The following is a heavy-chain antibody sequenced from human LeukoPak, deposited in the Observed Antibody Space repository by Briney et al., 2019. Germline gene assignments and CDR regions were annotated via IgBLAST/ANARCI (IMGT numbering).Heavy chain of an antibody. V-gene: IGHV3-21*01. CDR3: ASTPPGAAASGSYIDY. D-gene: IGHD1-26*01. CDR2: ISSSSSYI. J-gene: IGHJ4*02. Sequence: KSGGSLRLSCAASGFTFSSYAMSWVRQAPGKGLEWVSSISSSSSYIYYADSVKGRFTISRDNAKNSLYLQMNSLRAEDTAVYYCASTPPGAAASGSYIDYWGQGTLVTVSS. CDR1: GFTFSSYA.